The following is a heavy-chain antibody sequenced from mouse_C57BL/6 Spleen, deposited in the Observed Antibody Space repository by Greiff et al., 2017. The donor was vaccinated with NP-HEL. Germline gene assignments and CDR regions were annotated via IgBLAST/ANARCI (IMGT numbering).Heavy chain of an antibody. CDR1: GYTFTSYW. J-gene: IGHJ3*01. V-gene: IGHV1-64*01. D-gene: IGHD2-1*01. CDR2: IHPNSGST. CDR3: ARCGYGNIGAWFDY. Sequence: QVQLQQPGAELVKPGASVKLSCKASGYTFTSYWMHWVKQRPGQGLEWIGMIHPNSGSTNYNEKFKSKATLTVDKSSSTAYMQLSSLTSEDSAVYYCARCGYGNIGAWFDYWGQGTLVTVSA.